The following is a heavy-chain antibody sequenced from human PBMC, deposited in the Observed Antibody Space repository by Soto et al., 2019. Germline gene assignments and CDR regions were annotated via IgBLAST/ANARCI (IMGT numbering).Heavy chain of an antibody. D-gene: IGHD2-8*02. Sequence: GESMKVPCNCLEYTSVNFGSGCIRQFPGQGLEWMGIIYPGDHETRYSPSFLGKVTISAEKSINTAYLQWSSLEASDSAFNHCARCPRGRPYCDPWGPGVLVT. CDR1: EYTSVNFG. CDR2: IYPGDHET. V-gene: IGHV5-51*01. CDR3: ARCPRGRPYCDP. J-gene: IGHJ5*02.